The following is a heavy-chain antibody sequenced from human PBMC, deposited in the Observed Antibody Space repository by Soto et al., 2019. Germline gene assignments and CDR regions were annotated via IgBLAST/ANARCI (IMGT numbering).Heavy chain of an antibody. CDR3: AKAEYYYDSSVGAFDI. V-gene: IGHV3-9*01. Sequence: SLRLSCAASGFTFDDYAMHWVRQAPGKGLEWVSYITWNSAYIGYADSVKGRFTISRDNANNSLYLQMNSLRAEDTAVYYCAKAEYYYDSSVGAFDIWGQGTMVTVSS. J-gene: IGHJ3*02. D-gene: IGHD3-22*01. CDR2: ITWNSAYI. CDR1: GFTFDDYA.